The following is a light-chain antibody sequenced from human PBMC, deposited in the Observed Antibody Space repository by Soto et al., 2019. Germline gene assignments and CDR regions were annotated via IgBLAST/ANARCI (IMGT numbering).Light chain of an antibody. V-gene: IGKV1-5*03. J-gene: IGKJ1*01. Sequence: DIQMTQSPSTLSASVGDRVTITCRASQSISSWLAWYQQKPGKAPKLLIYNASSFESGVPSRFSGSGSGTDFTLTISSLKPDDFAAYYCQQYNSYWTFGQGTKVEIK. CDR3: QQYNSYWT. CDR2: NAS. CDR1: QSISSW.